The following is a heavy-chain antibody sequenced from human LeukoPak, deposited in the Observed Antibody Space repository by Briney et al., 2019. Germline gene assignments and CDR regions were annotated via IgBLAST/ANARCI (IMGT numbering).Heavy chain of an antibody. CDR3: TTWGPIGVAFFDY. CDR2: ISGTNNYM. CDR1: GFTFSSYS. V-gene: IGHV3-21*01. J-gene: IGHJ4*02. Sequence: GGSLRLSCAASGFTFSSYSMHWVRQAPGKGLEWVSSISGTNNYMYYGDSVKGRFTISRDDAKNTQYLQMNSLRAEDTAVYYCTTWGPIGVAFFDYWGQGIPVTVSS. D-gene: IGHD6-19*01.